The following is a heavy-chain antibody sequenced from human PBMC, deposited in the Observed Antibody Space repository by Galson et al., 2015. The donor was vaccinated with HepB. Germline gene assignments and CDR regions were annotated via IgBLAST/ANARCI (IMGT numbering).Heavy chain of an antibody. Sequence: SVKVSCKVSGYTLTELSMHWVRQAPGKGLEWMGGFDPEDGETIYAQKFQGRVTMTEDTSTDTAYMELSSLRSEDTAVYYCATYGQQLVSDAFDIWGQGTMFTVSS. CDR3: ATYGQQLVSDAFDI. CDR1: GYTLTELS. J-gene: IGHJ3*02. CDR2: FDPEDGET. D-gene: IGHD6-13*01. V-gene: IGHV1-24*01.